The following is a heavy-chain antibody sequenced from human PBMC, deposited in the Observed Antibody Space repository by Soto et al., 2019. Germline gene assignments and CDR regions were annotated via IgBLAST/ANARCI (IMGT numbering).Heavy chain of an antibody. CDR2: ISYDGSNK. D-gene: IGHD3-10*01. J-gene: IGHJ6*02. CDR1: GFTFSSYG. Sequence: GSLRLSCAASGFTFSSYGIHWVRQAPGKGLEWVAVISYDGSNKYYADSVKGRFTISRDNSKNTLYLQMNSLRAEDTAVYYCAKLLWFGELLFPMDVWGQGTTVTVSS. CDR3: AKLLWFGELLFPMDV. V-gene: IGHV3-30*18.